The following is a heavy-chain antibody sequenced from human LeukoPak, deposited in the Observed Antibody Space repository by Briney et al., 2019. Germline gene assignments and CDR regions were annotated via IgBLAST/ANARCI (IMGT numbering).Heavy chain of an antibody. CDR2: ISSSSSYI. V-gene: IGHV3-21*01. Sequence: PGGSLRLSCAASRFTLSSYSMNWVRQAPGKGLEWVSSISSSSSYIYYADSVKGRFTISRDNAKNSLYLQMNSLRAEDPAVYYWARDRQAAGRYYFDYWGQGTLVTVSS. D-gene: IGHD6-13*01. CDR3: ARDRQAAGRYYFDY. CDR1: RFTLSSYS. J-gene: IGHJ4*02.